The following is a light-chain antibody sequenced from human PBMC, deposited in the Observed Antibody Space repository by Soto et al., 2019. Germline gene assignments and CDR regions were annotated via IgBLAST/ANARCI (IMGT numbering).Light chain of an antibody. CDR3: QSYDSSLTMSGYV. V-gene: IGLV1-40*01. CDR2: GNN. J-gene: IGLJ1*01. CDR1: SSNIGAGYD. Sequence: QLVLTQPPSVSGAPGQRVTISCTGSSSNIGAGYDVHWYQQLPGTAPKLLIYGNNNRPSGVPDRFSGSKSVTSASLAITGLQAEDEADYYCQSYDSSLTMSGYVFGTGTKVTVL.